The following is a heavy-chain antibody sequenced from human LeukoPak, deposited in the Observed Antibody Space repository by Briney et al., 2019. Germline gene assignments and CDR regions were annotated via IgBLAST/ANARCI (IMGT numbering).Heavy chain of an antibody. J-gene: IGHJ6*03. CDR2: ISASGHYT. D-gene: IGHD3-16*01. Sequence: SGGSLRLSCAASGFTFSNSAMSWVRQAPGKGLEWVSGISASGHYTYYADSVKGRFTISRDNFKNTLYIDMNSLRAEDTAVYYCAKDGSWGDYYFYFYMDVWGKGTTVTVSS. CDR1: GFTFSNSA. V-gene: IGHV3-23*01. CDR3: AKDGSWGDYYFYFYMDV.